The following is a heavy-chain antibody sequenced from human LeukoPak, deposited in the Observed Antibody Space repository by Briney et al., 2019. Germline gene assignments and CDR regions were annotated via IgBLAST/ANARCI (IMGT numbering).Heavy chain of an antibody. CDR3: AKDGDPTVITDFDY. V-gene: IGHV3-23*01. Sequence: GGSLRLSCAASGFTFTSYAMNWVRQAPGKGLEWVSAISDSGSNTYYADSVKGRFSISRDNSKNTLYLHMNSLRAEDTAVYYCAKDGDPTVITDFDYWGQGTLVTVSS. D-gene: IGHD4-11*01. J-gene: IGHJ4*02. CDR1: GFTFTSYA. CDR2: ISDSGSNT.